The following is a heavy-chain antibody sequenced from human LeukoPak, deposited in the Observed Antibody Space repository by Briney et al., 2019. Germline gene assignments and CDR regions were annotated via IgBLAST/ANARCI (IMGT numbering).Heavy chain of an antibody. CDR2: ISSNGGST. V-gene: IGHV3-64*01. D-gene: IGHD6-6*01. J-gene: IGHJ4*02. CDR1: GFTFSSYA. Sequence: GGSLRLSCAASGFTFSSYAMHWVRQAPGKGLEYVSAISSNGGSTYYANSVKGRFTISRDNSKNTLYLQMGSLRAEDMAVYYCARGYAFSSSSLGYWGQGTLVTVSS. CDR3: ARGYAFSSSSLGY.